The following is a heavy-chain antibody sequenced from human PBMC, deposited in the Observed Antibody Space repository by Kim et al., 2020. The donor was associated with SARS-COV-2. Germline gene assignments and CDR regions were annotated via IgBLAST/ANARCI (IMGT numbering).Heavy chain of an antibody. CDR1: GFTFSRYS. V-gene: IGHV3-21*01. Sequence: GGSLRLSCAASGFTFSRYSMNWVRQAPGKGLEWVSSISSSSSYIYYADSVKGRFTISRDNAKNSLYLQMNSLRAEDTAVYYCARDDYGDYQQDYWGQGTLVTVSS. CDR2: ISSSSSYI. J-gene: IGHJ4*02. CDR3: ARDDYGDYQQDY. D-gene: IGHD4-17*01.